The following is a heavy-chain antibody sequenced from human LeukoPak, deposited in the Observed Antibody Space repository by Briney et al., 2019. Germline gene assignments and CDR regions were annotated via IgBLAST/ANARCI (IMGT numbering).Heavy chain of an antibody. CDR3: VKDSNYDFWSGYYKGFDN. J-gene: IGHJ4*02. CDR1: GFTFDDYG. V-gene: IGHV3-20*04. D-gene: IGHD3-3*01. CDR2: ISRDGGRT. Sequence: PGGSPRLSCAASGFTSGFTFDDYGMNWVRQVPGKGLEWVSGISRDGGRTGYADSVQGRFTISRDNSRNSLHLQMNSLRVEDTAFYYCVKDSNYDFWSGYYKGFDNWGQGTLVTVSS.